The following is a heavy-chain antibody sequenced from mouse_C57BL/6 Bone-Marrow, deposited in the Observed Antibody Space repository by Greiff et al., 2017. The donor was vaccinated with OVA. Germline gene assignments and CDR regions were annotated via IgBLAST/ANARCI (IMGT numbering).Heavy chain of an antibody. CDR2: IYPGGGYT. J-gene: IGHJ3*01. CDR3: ARWGYPPFAY. V-gene: IGHV1-63*01. D-gene: IGHD2-2*01. CDR1: GYTFTNYW. Sequence: QVHVKQSGAELVRPGTSVKMSCKASGYTFTNYWIGWAKQRPGHGLEWIGDIYPGGGYTNYNEKFKGKATLTADKSSSTAYMQFSSLTSEDSASYCCARWGYPPFAYWGRGTLVTVSA.